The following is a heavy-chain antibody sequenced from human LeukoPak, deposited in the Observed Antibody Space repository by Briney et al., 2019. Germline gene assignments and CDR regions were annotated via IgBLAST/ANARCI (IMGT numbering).Heavy chain of an antibody. CDR1: GFTFSAFA. J-gene: IGHJ6*03. CDR3: ARDTDEAKYQLLLVGYYYYYMDV. CDR2: ILYDGSNK. V-gene: IGHV3-30*03. Sequence: PGGSLRLSCAASGFTFSAFAMHWVRQAPGKGPEWVAVILYDGSNKYYADSVKGRLTISRDNSKNTLSLQVNSLRSEDTAVYFCARDTDEAKYQLLLVGYYYYYMDVWGKGTTVTVSS. D-gene: IGHD2-2*01.